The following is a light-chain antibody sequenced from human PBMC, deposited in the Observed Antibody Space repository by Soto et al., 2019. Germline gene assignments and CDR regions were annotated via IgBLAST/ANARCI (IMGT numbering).Light chain of an antibody. CDR3: QQYYSTPPT. Sequence: DIVMTQSPDSLAVSLGERATSNCKSSQSVLYSSNNKNYLAWYPQKPGQPPKPPIYWASTRESGVPDRFSGSGSGTDFTLTISSLQAEDVAVYYCQQYYSTPPTFGQGTKVDIK. CDR1: QSVLYSSNNKNY. J-gene: IGKJ1*01. V-gene: IGKV4-1*01. CDR2: WAS.